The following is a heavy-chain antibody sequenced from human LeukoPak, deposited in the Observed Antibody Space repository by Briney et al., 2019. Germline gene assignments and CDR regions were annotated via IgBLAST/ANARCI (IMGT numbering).Heavy chain of an antibody. V-gene: IGHV7-4-1*02. J-gene: IGHJ4*02. Sequence: GASVKVSCKASGYTFTSYAINWVRQAPGQGLEWMGWINTNTGNPTYAQGFTGRFVFSLDTSVSTAYLRISSLKAEDTAVYYCARNSIFGVIWDWGQGTLVTVSS. CDR3: ARNSIFGVIWD. D-gene: IGHD3-3*01. CDR2: INTNTGNP. CDR1: GYTFTSYA.